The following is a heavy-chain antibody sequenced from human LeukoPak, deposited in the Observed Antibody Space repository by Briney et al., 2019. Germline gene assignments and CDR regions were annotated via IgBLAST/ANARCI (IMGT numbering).Heavy chain of an antibody. V-gene: IGHV1-69*06. CDR2: IIPIFGTA. J-gene: IGHJ4*02. D-gene: IGHD3-10*01. Sequence: SVKVSCKASGGTFSSYAINWVRQAPGQGLEWMGGIIPIFGTANYAQKFQGRVTITADKSTSTAYMELSSLRSEDTAVYYCASLAELLWFGEADYWGQGTLVTVSP. CDR3: ASLAELLWFGEADY. CDR1: GGTFSSYA.